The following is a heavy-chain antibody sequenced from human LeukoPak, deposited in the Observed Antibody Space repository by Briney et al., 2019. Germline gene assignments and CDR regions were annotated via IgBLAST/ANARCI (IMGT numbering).Heavy chain of an antibody. Sequence: GGSLRLSCAPSGFTFSSYSMNWVSQAPGKGLEWVSSISSSSSYIYYADSVKGRFTISRDNAKNSLYLQMNSLRAEDTAVYYCASYCSSTSCRPLDYWGQGTLVTVSS. J-gene: IGHJ4*02. CDR3: ASYCSSTSCRPLDY. CDR1: GFTFSSYS. D-gene: IGHD2-2*01. V-gene: IGHV3-21*01. CDR2: ISSSSSYI.